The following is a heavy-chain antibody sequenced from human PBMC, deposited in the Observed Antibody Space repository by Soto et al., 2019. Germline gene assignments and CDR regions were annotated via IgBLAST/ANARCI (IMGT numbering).Heavy chain of an antibody. CDR1: GGSISSYY. J-gene: IGHJ4*02. Sequence: SETLSLTCTVSGGSISSYYWSWIRQPPGKGLEWIGYIYYSGSTNYNPSLKSRVTISVDTSKNQFSLKLSSVTAADTAVYYCARVPRGNYGYPSYFDSSREGTLVTVPS. D-gene: IGHD5-18*01. CDR3: ARVPRGNYGYPSYFDS. CDR2: IYYSGST. V-gene: IGHV4-59*01.